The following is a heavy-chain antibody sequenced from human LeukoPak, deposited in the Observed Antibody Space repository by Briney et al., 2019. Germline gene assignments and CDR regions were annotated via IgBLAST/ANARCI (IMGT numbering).Heavy chain of an antibody. J-gene: IGHJ4*02. D-gene: IGHD4-17*01. CDR3: AKKNDYGVSRADY. V-gene: IGHV3-7*01. Sequence: GGSLRLSCAASGFTFSSYWMSWVRQAPGKGLEWVAHINQDGSEKHFVDSVEGRFTISRDNAANSLFLQMNSLRAEDTAVYYCAKKNDYGVSRADYWGQGTLVTVSS. CDR1: GFTFSSYW. CDR2: INQDGSEK.